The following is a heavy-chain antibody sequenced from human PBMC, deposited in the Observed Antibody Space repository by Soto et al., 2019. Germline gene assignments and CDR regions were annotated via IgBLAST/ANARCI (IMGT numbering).Heavy chain of an antibody. V-gene: IGHV4-39*01. CDR3: ASQHYYDSSGYYVGY. D-gene: IGHD3-22*01. CDR1: GGSISSNINY. Sequence: QLQLQESGPGLVKHSETLYLTCTVSGGSISSNINYWGWIRQPPGKGPEWIGNIHYSGSTYYDSSLKSRVTISVDTSKNQFSLKLSSVTAADTAVYYCASQHYYDSSGYYVGYWGQGTLVIVSS. J-gene: IGHJ4*02. CDR2: IHYSGST.